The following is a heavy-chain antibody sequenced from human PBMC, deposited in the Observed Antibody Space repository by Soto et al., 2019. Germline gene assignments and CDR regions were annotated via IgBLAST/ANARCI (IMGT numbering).Heavy chain of an antibody. CDR2: IYYSGST. CDR1: GGSISSYY. V-gene: IGHV4-59*01. D-gene: IGHD5-12*01. J-gene: IGHJ4*02. Sequence: SSETLSLTCTVSGGSISSYYWSRIRQPPGKGLEWIGYIYYSGSTNYNPSLKSRVTISVDTSKNQFSLKLSSVTAADTAVYYCARAYGGYADYWGQGALVTVS. CDR3: ARAYGGYADY.